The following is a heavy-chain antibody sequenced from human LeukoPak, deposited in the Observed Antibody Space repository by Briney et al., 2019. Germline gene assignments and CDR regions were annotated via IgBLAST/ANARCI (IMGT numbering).Heavy chain of an antibody. CDR1: GFDFHNYV. CDR3: TTDLGTYYHGSQRLIPIDY. V-gene: IGHV3-15*01. Sequence: GGSLRLSCAASGFDFHNYVIHWVRQAPGKGLEWIGRIKSKTDGETTNYAEPVRGRFTISRDYSKSAVYLQMNSLKIEETAVYYCTTDLGTYYHGSQRLIPIDYWGQGTLVTVSS. J-gene: IGHJ4*02. CDR2: IKSKTDGETT. D-gene: IGHD3-10*01.